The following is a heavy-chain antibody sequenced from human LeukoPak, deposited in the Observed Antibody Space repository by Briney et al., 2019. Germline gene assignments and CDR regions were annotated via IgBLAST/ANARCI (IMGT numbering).Heavy chain of an antibody. CDR2: ISSSGSTI. D-gene: IGHD1-26*01. CDR3: ARDREPDAFDI. J-gene: IGHJ3*02. CDR1: GFTFSNYE. Sequence: GGSLRLSCAASGFTFSNYEMNWVRQAPGKGLEWVSYISSSGSTIYYADSVKGRFTISRDNAKNSLYLQMNSLRAEDTAVYYCARDREPDAFDIWGQGTMVTVSS. V-gene: IGHV3-48*03.